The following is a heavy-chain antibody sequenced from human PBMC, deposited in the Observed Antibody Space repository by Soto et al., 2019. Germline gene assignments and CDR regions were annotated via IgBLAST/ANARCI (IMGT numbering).Heavy chain of an antibody. D-gene: IGHD1-1*01. Sequence: QVQLVQSGAEVKKPGASVKVSCKASGYTFTSYDINWVRQATGQGLEWMGWMNANSGNTGYAQKFQGRVTMTRDTSMSTAYMELSSLTSGDTAVYYCARRTIAYWYFDLWGRGTLVTVSS. J-gene: IGHJ2*01. CDR3: ARRTIAYWYFDL. V-gene: IGHV1-8*01. CDR1: GYTFTSYD. CDR2: MNANSGNT.